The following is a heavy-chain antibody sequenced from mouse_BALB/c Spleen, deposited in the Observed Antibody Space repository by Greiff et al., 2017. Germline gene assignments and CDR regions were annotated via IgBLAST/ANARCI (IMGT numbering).Heavy chain of an antibody. Sequence: QVQLQQPGAELVRPGASVKLSCKASGYTFTSYWINWVKQRPGQGLEWIGNIYPSDSYTNYNQKFKDKATLTVDKSSSTAYMQLSSPTSEDSAVYYCTRKTIYYGYDGTGYAMDYWGQGTSVTVSS. CDR3: TRKTIYYGYDGTGYAMDY. CDR2: IYPSDSYT. D-gene: IGHD2-2*01. J-gene: IGHJ4*01. V-gene: IGHV1-69*02. CDR1: GYTFTSYW.